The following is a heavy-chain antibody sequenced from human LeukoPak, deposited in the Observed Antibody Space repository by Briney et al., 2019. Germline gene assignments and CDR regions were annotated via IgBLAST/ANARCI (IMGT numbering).Heavy chain of an antibody. CDR1: GFTFSSYW. V-gene: IGHV3-7*04. CDR2: IKQDGSEK. Sequence: PGGSLRLSCAASGFTFSSYWMSWVRQAPGKGLEWVANIKQDGSEKYHADSVKGRFTISRDNAKNSLWLQMNSLRAEDTAVYYCARAYDYVWGSYRSDAFGIWGQGTMVTVSS. D-gene: IGHD3-16*02. J-gene: IGHJ3*02. CDR3: ARAYDYVWGSYRSDAFGI.